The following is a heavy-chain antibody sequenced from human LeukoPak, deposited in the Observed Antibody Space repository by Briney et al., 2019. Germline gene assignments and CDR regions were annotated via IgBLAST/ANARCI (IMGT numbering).Heavy chain of an antibody. D-gene: IGHD4-17*01. Sequence: SETLSLTCSVSGGSISSYYWSWIRQPAGKGLEWIGRIYTSGSTNYNPSLKSRVTMSVDTSKNQFSLKLSSVTAADTAVYYCAREEVYGDYGDYYYYYMDVWGKGTTVTISS. J-gene: IGHJ6*03. CDR2: IYTSGST. V-gene: IGHV4-4*07. CDR3: AREEVYGDYGDYYYYYMDV. CDR1: GGSISSYY.